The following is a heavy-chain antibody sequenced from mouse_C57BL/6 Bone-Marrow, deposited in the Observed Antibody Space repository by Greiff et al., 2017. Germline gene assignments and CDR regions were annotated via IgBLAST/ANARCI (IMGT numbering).Heavy chain of an antibody. J-gene: IGHJ2*01. Sequence: EVQGVESGGDLVKPGGSLKLSCAASGFTFSSYGMSWVRQTPDKRLEWVATISSGGSYTYYPDSVKGRFTISRDNAKNTLYLQMSSLKTEDTAMYYCARHLDYGSSYGYWGQGTTLTVSS. D-gene: IGHD1-1*01. V-gene: IGHV5-6*01. CDR1: GFTFSSYG. CDR3: ARHLDYGSSYGY. CDR2: ISSGGSYT.